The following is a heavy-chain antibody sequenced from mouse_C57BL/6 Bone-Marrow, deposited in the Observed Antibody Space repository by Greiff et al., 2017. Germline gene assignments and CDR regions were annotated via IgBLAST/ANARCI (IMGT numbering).Heavy chain of an antibody. CDR1: GFTFTDYY. J-gene: IGHJ4*01. CDR3: ARSYYGSSYRAMGY. V-gene: IGHV7-3*01. CDR2: IRNKANGYTT. Sequence: EVKLMESGGGLVQPGGSLSLSCAASGFTFTDYYMSWVRQPPGKALAWLGFIRNKANGYTTEYSASVKGRFTISRDNSQSILYLQMNALRAEDSATYYCARSYYGSSYRAMGYWGQGTSVTVSS. D-gene: IGHD1-1*01.